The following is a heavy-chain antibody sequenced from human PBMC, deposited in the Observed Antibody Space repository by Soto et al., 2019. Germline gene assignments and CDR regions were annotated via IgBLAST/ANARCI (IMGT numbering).Heavy chain of an antibody. V-gene: IGHV4-30-2*01. Sequence: QLQLQESGSGLVKPSQTLSLTCAVSGGSISSGGYSWSWIRQPPGKGLEWIGYIYHSGSTYYNPSRKRRVNIAVDRSKNQFSLTLSSVTAADTAVYYCAGGRIGTGRDYWGQGTLVTVSS. D-gene: IGHD3-16*01. CDR1: GGSISSGGYS. CDR2: IYHSGST. J-gene: IGHJ4*02. CDR3: AGGRIGTGRDY.